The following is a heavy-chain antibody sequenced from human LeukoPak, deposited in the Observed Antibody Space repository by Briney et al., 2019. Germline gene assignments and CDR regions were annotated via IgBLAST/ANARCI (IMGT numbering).Heavy chain of an antibody. CDR2: VSTSGTV. Sequence: PSETLSLTCTVSHDSISSGRYYWTWIRQPAGKRLDYIGRVSTSGTVNYNPSLRSRVTISLDTSKNQFSLKMTSVTATDTAVYYCARLLWLQWSYFDYWGQGTLVTVSS. CDR3: ARLLWLQWSYFDY. D-gene: IGHD5-24*01. V-gene: IGHV4-61*02. CDR1: HDSISSGRYY. J-gene: IGHJ4*02.